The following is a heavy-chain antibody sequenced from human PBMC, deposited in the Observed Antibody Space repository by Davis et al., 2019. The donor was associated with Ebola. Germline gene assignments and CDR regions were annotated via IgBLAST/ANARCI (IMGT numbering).Heavy chain of an antibody. CDR2: INHSGST. J-gene: IGHJ4*02. CDR3: ARTRGYSGYGLFDY. V-gene: IGHV4-34*01. CDR1: GCSFSGYY. Sequence: SETLSLTCAVYGCSFSGYYWSWIRQPPGKGLEWIGEINHSGSTNYNPSLKSRVTISVDTSKNQFSLKLSSVTAADTAVYYCARTRGYSGYGLFDYWSQGTLVTVSS. D-gene: IGHD5-12*01.